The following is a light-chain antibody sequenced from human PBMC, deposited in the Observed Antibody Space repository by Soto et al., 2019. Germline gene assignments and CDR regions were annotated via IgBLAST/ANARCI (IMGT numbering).Light chain of an antibody. J-gene: IGKJ4*01. V-gene: IGKV3-15*01. CDR3: QQYNNWPQLT. CDR2: DAS. Sequence: EIVMTQSPATLSVSPGERATLSCRASQSVNTNLAWYQQKPGQAPRLLISDASTRATGIPARFSGSGSGTEVSVTIGSLQSEDFAVYYCQQYNNWPQLTFGGGTKVEIK. CDR1: QSVNTN.